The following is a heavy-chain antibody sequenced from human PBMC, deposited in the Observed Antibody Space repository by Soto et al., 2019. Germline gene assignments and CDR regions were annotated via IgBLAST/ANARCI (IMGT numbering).Heavy chain of an antibody. J-gene: IGHJ6*02. V-gene: IGHV3-30*18. CDR3: AKDWDMVVVIAIRYGMDF. CDR1: GFTFSSYG. Sequence: QVQLVESGGGVVQPGRSLRLSCAASGFTFSSYGMHWVRQAPGKGLEWVAVISYAGSNKYYADSVKGRFTISRDNSKNTLYLQMNSLRAEDTAVYYCAKDWDMVVVIAIRYGMDFWGQGTTVTVSS. CDR2: ISYAGSNK. D-gene: IGHD2-21*01.